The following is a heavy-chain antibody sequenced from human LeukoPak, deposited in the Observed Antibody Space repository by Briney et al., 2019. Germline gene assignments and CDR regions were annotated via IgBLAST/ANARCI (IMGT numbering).Heavy chain of an antibody. D-gene: IGHD6-6*01. CDR2: FSGGGDS. J-gene: IGHJ6*02. CDR1: GFTSGVYA. V-gene: IGHV3-23*01. CDR3: AKEGIEYSSSYNYYGMDV. Sequence: PGGSLRLSCVASGFTSGVYAMSWVRQAPGKGLEWVSAFSGGGDSFYADSVKGRFTISRDNSKNTLYLQMNSLRAEDTAVYYCAKEGIEYSSSYNYYGMDVWGQGTTVTVSS.